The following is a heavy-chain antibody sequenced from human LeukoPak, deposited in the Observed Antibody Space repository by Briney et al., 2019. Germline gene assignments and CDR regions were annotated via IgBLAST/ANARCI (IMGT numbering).Heavy chain of an antibody. D-gene: IGHD1-1*01. CDR1: GFTFDDYT. CDR2: ISWDGGDT. Sequence: GGSLRLSCAASGFTFDDYTMHCGRQAPGKGLEWVSLISWDGGDTFYADSVKGRFTISRDNSKTTLYLQMNSLRDEDTAVYYCAKASVQLERLVSYYMDVWGKGTTVTISS. V-gene: IGHV3-43*01. CDR3: AKASVQLERLVSYYMDV. J-gene: IGHJ6*03.